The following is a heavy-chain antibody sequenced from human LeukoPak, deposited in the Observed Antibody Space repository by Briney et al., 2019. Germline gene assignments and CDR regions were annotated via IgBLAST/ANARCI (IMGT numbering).Heavy chain of an antibody. V-gene: IGHV1-18*01. CDR1: GYTFRSHS. D-gene: IGHD3-16*01. Sequence: ASVKVSCKASGYTFRSHSITWVRQAPGQGLEWMGWFSAYSDNTNYAQNFQGRVTMTADTSTSTAYMELRSLRSDDTAVYYCARSRGITTFGHYFDYWGQGTRVTVSS. CDR3: ARSRGITTFGHYFDY. J-gene: IGHJ4*02. CDR2: FSAYSDNT.